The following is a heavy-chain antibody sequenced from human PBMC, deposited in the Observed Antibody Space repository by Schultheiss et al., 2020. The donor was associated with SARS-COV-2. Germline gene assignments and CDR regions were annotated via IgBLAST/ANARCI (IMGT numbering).Heavy chain of an antibody. D-gene: IGHD6-19*01. CDR1: GFTFSSSA. CDR2: ISASGGTT. J-gene: IGHJ4*02. V-gene: IGHV3-23*01. Sequence: AGSLRLSCAAYGFTFSSSAMHWVRQAPGRGLEWVSVISASGGTTYYADSVKGRFTISRDNAKNSLYLQMNSLRVEDTAVYYCARDAGGSGWYYWGQGTLVTVSS. CDR3: ARDAGGSGWYY.